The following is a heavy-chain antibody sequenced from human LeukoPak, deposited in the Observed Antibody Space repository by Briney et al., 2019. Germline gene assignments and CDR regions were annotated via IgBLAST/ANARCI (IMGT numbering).Heavy chain of an antibody. J-gene: IGHJ4*02. CDR3: ARTPRNFGCIDY. CDR1: GGSISSYY. V-gene: IGHV4-59*01. Sequence: PSETLSPACTVSGGSISSYYWSWIRQPPGKGLEWIGYIYYSGSTNYNPSLKSRVTISVDTSKNQFSLKLSSVTAADTAVYYCARTPRNFGCIDYWGQGTLVTVSS. CDR2: IYYSGST. D-gene: IGHD2-15*01.